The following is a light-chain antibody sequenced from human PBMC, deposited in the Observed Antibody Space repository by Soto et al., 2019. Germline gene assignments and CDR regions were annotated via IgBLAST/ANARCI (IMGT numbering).Light chain of an antibody. J-gene: IGKJ4*01. Sequence: EVVLTQSPATLSLSPGDSATLSCRASQSISELLAWYQQKPGQAPRLLIYDASNRATGIPARFSGSGSGTDFTLTISSLEPEDFAVYYCQQRSNWQGATFGGGTKVDIK. V-gene: IGKV3-11*01. CDR3: QQRSNWQGAT. CDR1: QSISEL. CDR2: DAS.